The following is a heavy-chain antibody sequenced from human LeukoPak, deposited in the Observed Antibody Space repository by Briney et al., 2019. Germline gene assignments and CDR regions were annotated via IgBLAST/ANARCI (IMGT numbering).Heavy chain of an antibody. D-gene: IGHD6-19*01. V-gene: IGHV1-18*01. CDR2: ISAYNGNT. Sequence: ASVKVSCKAFGYTFTSYGISWVRQAPGQGLEWMGWISAYNGNTNYAQKLQGRVTMTTDTSTSTAYMELRSLRSDDTAVYYCARDDSSGWPGIDNYYYYGMDVWGQGTTVTVSS. CDR3: ARDDSSGWPGIDNYYYYGMDV. CDR1: GYTFTSYG. J-gene: IGHJ6*02.